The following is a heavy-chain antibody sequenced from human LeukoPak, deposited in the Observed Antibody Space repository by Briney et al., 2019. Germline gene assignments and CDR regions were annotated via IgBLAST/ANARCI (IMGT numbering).Heavy chain of an antibody. CDR3: ARLSAAGGSNWFAP. J-gene: IGHJ5*02. V-gene: IGHV4-31*03. D-gene: IGHD6-13*01. CDR1: GGSISSGGYY. Sequence: SQTLSLTCTVSGGSISSGGYYWSWIRQHPGKGLEWIGYIYYSGSTYYNPSLKSRVTISVDTSKNQFSLKLSSVTAADTAVYYCARLSAAGGSNWFAPWGQGTLVTVSS. CDR2: IYYSGST.